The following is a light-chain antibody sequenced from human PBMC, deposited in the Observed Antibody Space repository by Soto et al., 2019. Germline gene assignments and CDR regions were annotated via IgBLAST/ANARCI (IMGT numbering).Light chain of an antibody. CDR1: QSVNSN. V-gene: IGKV3-15*01. J-gene: IGKJ1*01. CDR2: GAS. Sequence: EVVMTQSPAIVSVSPGESATLSCRASQSVNSNLAWYQQKPGQAPRLLISGASTRATGIPARFSGSGSGTEFTLTISSLQSEDFVIYYCQQYNNWPRTFGQGTKVHI. CDR3: QQYNNWPRT.